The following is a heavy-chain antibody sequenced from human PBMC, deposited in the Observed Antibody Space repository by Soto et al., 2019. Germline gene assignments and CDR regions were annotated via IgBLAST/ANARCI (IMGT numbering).Heavy chain of an antibody. Sequence: EVQLLESGGGLVQPGGSLRVSCVASGFTFSSYVMNWVRQAPGKGLYWVSGIRGSGGSTYYADSVKGRFTISRDNSKNTLYLQRNSLRVEDTAVYYGAKGPRAPPPHDYGMCVWGQGTTVTVSS. CDR2: IRGSGGST. J-gene: IGHJ6*02. CDR1: GFTFSSYV. CDR3: AKGPRAPPPHDYGMCV. V-gene: IGHV3-23*01.